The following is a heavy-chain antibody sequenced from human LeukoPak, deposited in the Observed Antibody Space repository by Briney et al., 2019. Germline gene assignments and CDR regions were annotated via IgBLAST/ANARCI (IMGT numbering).Heavy chain of an antibody. Sequence: SETLSLTCTVSGYSISSGYYWGWIRQPPGKGLEWIGSIYHSGSTYYNPSLKSRVTISVDTSKYQFSLKLSSVTAADTAVYYCARDPTRYYDILTGYYRDYYYGMDVWGQGTTVTVSS. J-gene: IGHJ6*02. D-gene: IGHD3-9*01. CDR1: GYSISSGYY. CDR3: ARDPTRYYDILTGYYRDYYYGMDV. V-gene: IGHV4-38-2*02. CDR2: IYHSGST.